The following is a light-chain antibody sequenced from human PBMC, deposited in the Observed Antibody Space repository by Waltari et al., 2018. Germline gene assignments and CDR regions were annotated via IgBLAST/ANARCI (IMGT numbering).Light chain of an antibody. Sequence: QSVLTQPPSASGTPGQRVTISCSGSSSNIGSNFVYWYQQLPGTAPKLLIYRNDQRASGFPDRFSGSKSGTSASLAISGLRSEDEADYYCAAWDGSLTGPVFGGGTKLTVL. J-gene: IGLJ3*02. CDR3: AAWDGSLTGPV. CDR1: SSNIGSNF. CDR2: RND. V-gene: IGLV1-47*01.